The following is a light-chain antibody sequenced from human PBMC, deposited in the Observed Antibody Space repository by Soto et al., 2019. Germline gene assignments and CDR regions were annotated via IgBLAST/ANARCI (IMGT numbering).Light chain of an antibody. CDR1: SSNIGAGYD. J-gene: IGLJ2*01. V-gene: IGLV1-40*01. CDR3: QSYDSGLRAVV. CDR2: GNS. Sequence: QSVLTQPPSVSGAPGQRVTISCTGSSSNIGAGYDVHWYQQLPGTAPKLLMSGNSNRPSGVPDRFSGSKSGTSASLAITGLQAEDEADYYCQSYDSGLRAVVFGGGTKLTVL.